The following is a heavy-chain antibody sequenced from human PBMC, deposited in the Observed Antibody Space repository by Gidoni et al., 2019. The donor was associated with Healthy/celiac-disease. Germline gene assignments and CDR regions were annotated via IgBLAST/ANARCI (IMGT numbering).Heavy chain of an antibody. D-gene: IGHD6-13*01. CDR1: GYTFTSYD. CDR3: ARTGSSWYGASDY. J-gene: IGHJ4*02. Sequence: QVPLVQSGAEVKKHGASVQVYCKASGYTFTSYDINWVRQATGQGLEWMGWMNPNSGNTGYAQKFQGRVTMTRNTSISTAYMELSSLRSEDTAVYYCARTGSSWYGASDYWGQGTLVTVSS. V-gene: IGHV1-8*01. CDR2: MNPNSGNT.